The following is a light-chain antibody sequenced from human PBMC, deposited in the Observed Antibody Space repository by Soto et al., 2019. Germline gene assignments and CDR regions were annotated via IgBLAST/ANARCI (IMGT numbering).Light chain of an antibody. V-gene: IGKV1-12*01. J-gene: IGKJ4*01. Sequence: DIQMTQSPSTLSASVGDTVTITCRASESIDNWLAWYQQKPGKAPKLLIFAASTLVRGVPSRFSGRGPGTEFTLTISSLQPEDFATYYCQQANSFPLTFGGGTKVDIK. CDR2: AAS. CDR3: QQANSFPLT. CDR1: ESIDNW.